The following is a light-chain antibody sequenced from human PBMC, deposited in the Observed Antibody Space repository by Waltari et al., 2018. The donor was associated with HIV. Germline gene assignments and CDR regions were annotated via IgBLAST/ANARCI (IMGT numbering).Light chain of an antibody. V-gene: IGKV1-5*03. Sequence: DIQMTQSPSTLSASAGDRVIITCRASQSISSGLAWYQQRPGRAPNLLIYKASSLRSGVPSRFSGSGSGTEFTLTISSLQPDDFATYYCQQYNGYPLTFGGGTKVEIK. CDR2: KAS. CDR1: QSISSG. CDR3: QQYNGYPLT. J-gene: IGKJ4*01.